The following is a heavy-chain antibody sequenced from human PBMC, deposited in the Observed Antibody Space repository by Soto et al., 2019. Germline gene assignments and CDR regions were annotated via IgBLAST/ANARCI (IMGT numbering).Heavy chain of an antibody. CDR2: IYQSGST. CDR1: GGSISSGGNS. V-gene: IGHV4-30-2*01. J-gene: IGHJ2*01. D-gene: IGHD3-22*01. CDR3: ARESRSSRYDSSGYSQFWFFDL. Sequence: QLQVQESGSGLVKPSQALSLTCAVSGGSISSGGNSWSWIRQPPGKGLEWIGYIYQSGSTYYNPSLKSRVTISVDWSKNQFALELSSVTAADTAVYYCARESRSSRYDSSGYSQFWFFDLWGRVTLVTVSS.